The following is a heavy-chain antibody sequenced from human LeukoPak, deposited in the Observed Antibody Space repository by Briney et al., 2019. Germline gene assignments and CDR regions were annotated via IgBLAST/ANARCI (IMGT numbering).Heavy chain of an antibody. Sequence: GGSLRLSCAASGFTFSSYAMSWVRQAPGKGLEWVSAISDSGGSTYYADSVKGRFTISRDNSKNTLYLQMNSLRAEDTAVYYCAKDAYYYGSGSYSYWGQGTLVTVSS. J-gene: IGHJ4*02. CDR2: ISDSGGST. V-gene: IGHV3-23*01. CDR1: GFTFSSYA. CDR3: AKDAYYYGSGSYSY. D-gene: IGHD3-10*01.